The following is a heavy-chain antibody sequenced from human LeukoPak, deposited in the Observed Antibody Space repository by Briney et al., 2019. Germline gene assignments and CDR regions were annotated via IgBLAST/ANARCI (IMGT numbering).Heavy chain of an antibody. CDR3: AKDRCSNGIGCYYYYMDV. D-gene: IGHD2-8*01. J-gene: IGHJ6*03. Sequence: GGSLRLSCAASGFTFSSYSMNWVRQAPGKGVEWVAYIQYDGSNEQYADSVKGRFSISRDSSKNILNLQMNSLRAEDTAVYYCAKDRCSNGIGCYYYYMDVWGKGTTVTIYS. V-gene: IGHV3-30*02. CDR2: IQYDGSNE. CDR1: GFTFSSYS.